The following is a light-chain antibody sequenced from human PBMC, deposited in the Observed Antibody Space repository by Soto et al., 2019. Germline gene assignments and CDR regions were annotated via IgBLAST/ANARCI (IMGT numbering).Light chain of an antibody. Sequence: EIVMTQSPVTLSVSPGERATLSCRASQSVSSNLAWYHQKPGQAPTLLIYGASTRATGIPARFSGSGSGTAFTLTISSLQSEDSAVYYCQQYNNWPLGYTFAQGTKVDIK. J-gene: IGKJ2*01. V-gene: IGKV3-15*01. CDR3: QQYNNWPLGYT. CDR1: QSVSSN. CDR2: GAS.